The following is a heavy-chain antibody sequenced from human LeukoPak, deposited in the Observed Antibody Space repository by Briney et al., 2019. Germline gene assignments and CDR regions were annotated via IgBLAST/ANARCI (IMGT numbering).Heavy chain of an antibody. V-gene: IGHV4-61*02. Sequence: PSETLSLTCTVSGGSITSGYNYWSWIRQPAGKGLEWIGRIYTTGSARGSTNYNPSFRSRVTISLDTSKNQFSLNLSSVTAADTAVYFCARMTPGNYFDYWGQGTLVTVSS. CDR3: ARMTPGNYFDY. D-gene: IGHD1-1*01. CDR2: IYTTGSARGST. CDR1: GGSITSGYNY. J-gene: IGHJ4*02.